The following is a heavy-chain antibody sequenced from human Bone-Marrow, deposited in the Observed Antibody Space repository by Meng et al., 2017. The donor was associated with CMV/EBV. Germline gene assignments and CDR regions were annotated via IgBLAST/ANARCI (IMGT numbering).Heavy chain of an antibody. CDR3: AKEYYYGSGSHD. V-gene: IGHV3-30*04. CDR2: ISYDGGIQ. Sequence: GESLKISCAVSEFTFDIYSMHWVRQAPGEGPEWVAVISYDGGIQFYAESVKGRFTISRDNSKNTLYLQMNSLRAEDTAVYYCAKEYYYGSGSHDWGQGTLVTVSS. CDR1: EFTFDIYS. D-gene: IGHD3-10*01. J-gene: IGHJ4*02.